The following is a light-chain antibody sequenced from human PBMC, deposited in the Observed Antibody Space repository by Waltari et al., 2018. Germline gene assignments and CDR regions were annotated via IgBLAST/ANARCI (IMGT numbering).Light chain of an antibody. CDR3: QKYNSAPWT. Sequence: DIQMTQSPSSLSASVGDRVTITCRPSQGISNYLAWYQQKTGKVPKLLIYAASTLQSGVPSRFSGSGSGTDFTLTISSLQPEDVATYYCQKYNSAPWTFGQGTKVEIK. J-gene: IGKJ1*01. V-gene: IGKV1-27*01. CDR1: QGISNY. CDR2: AAS.